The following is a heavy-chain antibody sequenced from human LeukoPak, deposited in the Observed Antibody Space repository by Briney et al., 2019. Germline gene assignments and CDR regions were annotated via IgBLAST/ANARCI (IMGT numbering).Heavy chain of an antibody. CDR2: ISYDGSNK. CDR3: TDAVAG. D-gene: IGHD4-23*01. CDR1: GFTFSSYA. Sequence: GGSLRLSCAASGFTFSSYAMHWVRQAPGKGLEWVAVISYDGSNKYYADSVKGRFIISRDSSKNTLYLQMNSLRAEDTAVYYCTDAVAGWGQGTLVTVSS. V-gene: IGHV3-30*01. J-gene: IGHJ4*02.